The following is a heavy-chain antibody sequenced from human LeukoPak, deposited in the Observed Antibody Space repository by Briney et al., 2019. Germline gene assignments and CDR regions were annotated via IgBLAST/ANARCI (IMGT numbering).Heavy chain of an antibody. D-gene: IGHD1-26*01. Sequence: SETLSLTCTVSGGSISSYYWSWIRQPPGKGLEWIGYIYYSGSTKYNPSLKRRVTISVKKSKKQFSLKLSSVTAADTAVYYCARGGAADYWGQGTLVTVSS. CDR3: ARGGAADY. CDR1: GGSISSYY. CDR2: IYYSGST. J-gene: IGHJ4*02. V-gene: IGHV4-59*01.